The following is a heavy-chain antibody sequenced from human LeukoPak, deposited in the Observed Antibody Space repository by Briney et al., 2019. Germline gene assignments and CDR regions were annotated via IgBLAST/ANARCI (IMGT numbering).Heavy chain of an antibody. D-gene: IGHD3-22*01. J-gene: IGHJ3*01. Sequence: GGSLRLSCAASGFTFSSYWMSWVRQAPGKGLEWVANIKQDESEKYYVNSVKGRFTISRDNAKNSLFLQMNSLRAEDTAVYYCARDGADNSGYYFGSLWGQGTMVTVSS. V-gene: IGHV3-7*01. CDR3: ARDGADNSGYYFGSL. CDR2: IKQDESEK. CDR1: GFTFSSYW.